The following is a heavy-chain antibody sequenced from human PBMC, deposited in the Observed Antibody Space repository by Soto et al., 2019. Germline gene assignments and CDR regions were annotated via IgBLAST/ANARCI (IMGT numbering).Heavy chain of an antibody. D-gene: IGHD3-16*01. Sequence: GGSLRLSCAASGFTFSSYWMSWVRQAPGKGLEWVANIKQDGSEKYYVDSVKGRFTISRDNAKNSLYLQMNSLRAEDTAVYYCARDSAEGWGWFDPWGQGTLVTVSS. CDR3: ARDSAEGWGWFDP. CDR1: GFTFSSYW. CDR2: IKQDGSEK. V-gene: IGHV3-7*01. J-gene: IGHJ5*02.